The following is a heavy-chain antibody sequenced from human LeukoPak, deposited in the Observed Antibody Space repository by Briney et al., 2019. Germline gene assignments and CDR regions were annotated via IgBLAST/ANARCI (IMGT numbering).Heavy chain of an antibody. J-gene: IGHJ4*02. CDR1: GFTFSSYA. CDR2: ITDSGDYT. V-gene: IGHV3-23*01. D-gene: IGHD5-18*01. CDR3: VKRSGYNYGYFDS. Sequence: PGGSLRLSCAASGFTFSSYAMSWVRQAPGKGLEWVSAITDSGDYTNYADSVKGRFTISRDNSKNTLYLQMNSLRAEDTAIYYCVKRSGYNYGYFDSWAREPWSPSPQ.